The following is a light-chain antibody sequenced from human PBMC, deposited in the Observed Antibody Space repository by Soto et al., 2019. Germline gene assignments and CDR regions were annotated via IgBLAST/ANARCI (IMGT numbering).Light chain of an antibody. Sequence: QAVVTQEPSLTVSPGGTVTVTCGSSDGPVTSNHYPYWYQQRPGQVPRTLIYDTTNRQSWAPARFSGSLVGVKAALNRSGAQPEDEADYYCLLAYSGGRVFGGGTQLTVL. CDR2: DTT. V-gene: IGLV7-46*01. CDR3: LLAYSGGRV. J-gene: IGLJ2*01. CDR1: DGPVTSNHY.